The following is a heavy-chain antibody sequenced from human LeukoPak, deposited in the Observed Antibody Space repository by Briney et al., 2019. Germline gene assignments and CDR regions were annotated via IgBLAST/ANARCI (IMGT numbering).Heavy chain of an antibody. CDR1: GGSISSRSYY. CDR3: ARLYCSSTSCYCFDY. J-gene: IGHJ4*02. D-gene: IGHD2-2*01. CDR2: IYYSGST. Sequence: SETLSLTCTVSGGSISSRSYYWGWIRQPPGKGLEWIGSIYYSGSTYYNPSLKSRVTISVDTSKNQFSLELSSVTAADTAVYYCARLYCSSTSCYCFDYWGQGTLVTVSS. V-gene: IGHV4-39*07.